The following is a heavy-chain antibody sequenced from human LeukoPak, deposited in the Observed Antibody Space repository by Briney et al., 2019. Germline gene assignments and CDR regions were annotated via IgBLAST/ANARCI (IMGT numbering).Heavy chain of an antibody. D-gene: IGHD3-16*01. CDR3: ARGGMITFGGVTLSPFDY. V-gene: IGHV1-18*01. CDR1: GYTFTSYG. J-gene: IGHJ4*02. CDR2: ISAYNGNT. Sequence: ASVKVSCKASGYTFTSYGISWVRQAPGQGLEWMGWISAYNGNTSYAQKLQGRVTMTTDTSTSTAYMELRSLRSDDTAVYYCARGGMITFGGVTLSPFDYWGQGTLVTVSS.